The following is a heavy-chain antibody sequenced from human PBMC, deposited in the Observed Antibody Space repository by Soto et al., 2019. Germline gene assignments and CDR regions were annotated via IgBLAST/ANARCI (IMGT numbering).Heavy chain of an antibody. CDR2: IYWDDDK. CDR1: GFSLRANGVG. J-gene: IGHJ3*02. D-gene: IGHD3-10*01. Sequence: QITLKESGRTLVKPTQTLTLTCSFSGFSLRANGVGVGWIRQPPGKALECLARIYWDDDKRDSPSLQSRLTITKDTSINQVVLTMANMDPEDTGTYYCARIKVVRGVIITDAFDIWGQGAVVTVSS. V-gene: IGHV2-5*02. CDR3: ARIKVVRGVIITDAFDI.